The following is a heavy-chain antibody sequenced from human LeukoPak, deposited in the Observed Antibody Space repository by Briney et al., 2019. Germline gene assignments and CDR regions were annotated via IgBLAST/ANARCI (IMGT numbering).Heavy chain of an antibody. CDR2: IYPGDSDT. J-gene: IGHJ5*02. Sequence: GESLKTSSMCSVYSFTSYWMGWVRQMPGKGLEWMGIIYPGDSDTRSSPSFQGQVTLSADKSISTAVLQWRSVKASDCAMYYCASVGVTMVSCVTRPDWFDPCGQGTLVTVFS. V-gene: IGHV5-51*01. D-gene: IGHD5-18*01. CDR1: VYSFTSYW. CDR3: ASVGVTMVSCVTRPDWFDP.